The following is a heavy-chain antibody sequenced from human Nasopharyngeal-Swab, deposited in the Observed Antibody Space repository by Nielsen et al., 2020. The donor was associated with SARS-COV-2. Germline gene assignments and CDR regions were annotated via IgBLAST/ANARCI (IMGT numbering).Heavy chain of an antibody. CDR3: ARDGYGDYGLDY. CDR2: IYHSGST. Sequence: RQAPGKGLEWIGSIYHSGSTYYNPSLKSRVTISVDTSKNQFSLKLSSVTAADTAVYYCARDGYGDYGLDYWGQGTPVTVSP. J-gene: IGHJ4*02. D-gene: IGHD4-17*01. V-gene: IGHV4-38-2*02.